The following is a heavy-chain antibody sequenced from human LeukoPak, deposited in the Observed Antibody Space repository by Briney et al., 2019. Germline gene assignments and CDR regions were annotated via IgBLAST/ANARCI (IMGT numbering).Heavy chain of an antibody. J-gene: IGHJ6*03. CDR2: ISSSSSTI. V-gene: IGHV3-48*04. Sequence: GGSLRLSCAASGFTFSSYSMNWVRQAPGKGLEWVSYISSSSSTIYYADSVKGRFTISRDNAKNSLYLQMNSLRAEDTAVYYCAREKGTGHYYYMDVWGKGTTVTVSS. CDR1: GFTFSSYS. CDR3: AREKGTGHYYYMDV. D-gene: IGHD1/OR15-1a*01.